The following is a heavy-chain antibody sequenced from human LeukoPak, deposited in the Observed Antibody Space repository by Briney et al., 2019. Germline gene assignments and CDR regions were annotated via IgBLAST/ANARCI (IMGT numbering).Heavy chain of an antibody. CDR1: GGSISSGSYY. CDR3: AREWGDYDFWSGYYGYFDY. CDR2: IYTSGST. D-gene: IGHD3-3*01. V-gene: IGHV4-61*02. Sequence: SETLSLTCTVSGGSISSGSYYWSWIRQPAGKGLGWIGRIYTSGSTNYNPSLKSRVTISVDTSKNQFSLKLSSVTAADTAVYYCAREWGDYDFWSGYYGYFDYWGQGTLVTVSS. J-gene: IGHJ4*02.